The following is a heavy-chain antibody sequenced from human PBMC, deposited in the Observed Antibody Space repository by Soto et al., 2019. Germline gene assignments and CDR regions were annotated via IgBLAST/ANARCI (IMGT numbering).Heavy chain of an antibody. J-gene: IGHJ4*02. CDR1: GGSINTFY. CDR3: AREGSYSAYNFAHGIQLWSFDF. Sequence: SETLSLTCTVSGGSINTFYWSWVRQPAGKGLEWIGRISSSGSTSFNPSLESRVAMSVGTSKNHFSLNLSSVTAADMAVYYCAREGSYSAYNFAHGIQLWSFDFWGQGALVTVSS. CDR2: ISSSGST. D-gene: IGHD5-12*01. V-gene: IGHV4-4*07.